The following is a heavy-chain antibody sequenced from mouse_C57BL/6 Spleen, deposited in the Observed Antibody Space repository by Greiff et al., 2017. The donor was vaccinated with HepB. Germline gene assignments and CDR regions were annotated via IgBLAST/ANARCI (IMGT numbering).Heavy chain of an antibody. CDR2: IYPGDGDT. J-gene: IGHJ1*03. CDR1: GYAFSSYW. V-gene: IGHV1-80*01. D-gene: IGHD1-1*01. Sequence: QVQLQQSGAELVKPGASVKISCKASGYAFSSYWMNWVKQRPGKGLEWIGQIYPGDGDTNYNGKFKGKATLTADKSSSTVYMQLSSLTSEDSAVYFCARAGSSFYWYFDVWGTGTTVTVSS. CDR3: ARAGSSFYWYFDV.